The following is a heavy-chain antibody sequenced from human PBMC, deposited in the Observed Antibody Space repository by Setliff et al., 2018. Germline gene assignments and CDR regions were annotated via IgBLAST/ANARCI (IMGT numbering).Heavy chain of an antibody. CDR2: IYSSGSP. CDR1: GDSISSGNFY. CDR3: ARRDGSIIYREFFDY. Sequence: PSETLSLTCTVSGDSISSGNFYWTWIRQPAGQGLEWIGRIYSSGSPSYNPSLESRVTISRDTSKNQLSLTLSSMTAADTGVYYCARRDGSIIYREFFDYWGQGALVTVSS. J-gene: IGHJ4*02. V-gene: IGHV4-61*02. D-gene: IGHD3-10*01.